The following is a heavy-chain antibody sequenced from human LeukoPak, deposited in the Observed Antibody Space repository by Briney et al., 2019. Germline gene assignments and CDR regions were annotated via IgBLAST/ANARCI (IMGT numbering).Heavy chain of an antibody. J-gene: IGHJ4*02. D-gene: IGHD2-2*01. CDR2: INPNSGGT. Sequence: ASVKVSCKASGYTFTGYYMHWVRQAPGQGLEWMGRINPNSGGTNYAQKFQGRVTMTSDTSISTAYMELSRLRSDDTAVYYCARDLNPGGVSSTGLDYWGQGTLVTVSS. CDR1: GYTFTGYY. V-gene: IGHV1-2*06. CDR3: ARDLNPGGVSSTGLDY.